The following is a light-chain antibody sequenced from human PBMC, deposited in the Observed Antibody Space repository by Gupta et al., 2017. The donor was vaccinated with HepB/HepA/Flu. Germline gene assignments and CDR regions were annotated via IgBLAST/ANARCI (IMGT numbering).Light chain of an antibody. Sequence: QSALTQPPSASGSPGQSVTISCTGTSSAVGGYNYVSWYQQQPGNVPKLKIYEVPKRRSGVPDPCSGSKSGNTASLTVSGLQAEDEDDYYCSSYVGTNTGIFGGGTKLTVL. V-gene: IGLV2-8*01. CDR1: SSAVGGYNY. CDR2: EVP. CDR3: SSYVGTNTGI. J-gene: IGLJ2*01.